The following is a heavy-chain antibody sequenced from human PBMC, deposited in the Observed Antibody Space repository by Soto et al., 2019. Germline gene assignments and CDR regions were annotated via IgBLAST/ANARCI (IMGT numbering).Heavy chain of an antibody. CDR1: GYTFTSYA. J-gene: IGHJ4*02. D-gene: IGHD3-3*01. V-gene: IGHV1-46*01. Sequence: ASVKVSCKASGYTFTSYAMHWVRQAPGQRLEWMGIINPSGGNTSYAQKFQGRVTMTTDTSTSTAYMELRSLRSGDTAVYYCARGGAEVGVVIIPVFDYFDYWGQGTLVTVSS. CDR3: ARGGAEVGVVIIPVFDYFDY. CDR2: INPSGGNT.